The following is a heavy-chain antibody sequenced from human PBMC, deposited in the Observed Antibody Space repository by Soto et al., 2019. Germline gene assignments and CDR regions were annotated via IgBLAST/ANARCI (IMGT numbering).Heavy chain of an antibody. J-gene: IGHJ6*02. CDR3: ASERGDIVVVPAARGYYYYYGMDV. D-gene: IGHD2-2*01. CDR2: IYHSGST. CDR1: GGSISSSNW. V-gene: IGHV4-4*02. Sequence: SETLSLTCAVSGGSISSSNWWSWVRQPPGKGLEWIGEIYHSGSTNYNPSLKSRVTISVDKSKNQFSLKLSSVTAADTAVYYCASERGDIVVVPAARGYYYYYGMDVWGQGTTVTVSS.